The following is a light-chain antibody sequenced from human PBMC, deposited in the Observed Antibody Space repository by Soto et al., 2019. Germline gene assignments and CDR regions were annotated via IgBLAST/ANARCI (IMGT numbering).Light chain of an antibody. J-gene: IGLJ1*01. CDR2: RNN. CDR1: SSNVGSNY. V-gene: IGLV1-47*01. Sequence: QSVLTQPPSASGTPGQRVTISCSGSSSNVGSNYVYWYQQLPGTAPKLLIYRNNQRPSGVPDRFSGSKSGTSASLAVSGLRSEDEADYYSASWDDRMSIYVLANRTKVTVL. CDR3: ASWDDRMSIYV.